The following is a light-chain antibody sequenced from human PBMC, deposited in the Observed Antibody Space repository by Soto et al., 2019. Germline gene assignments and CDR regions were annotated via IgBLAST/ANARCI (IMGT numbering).Light chain of an antibody. CDR2: LNN. J-gene: IGLJ2*01. Sequence: QSVLTQPPSVSGAPGQRVTISCTGSSSNIGAGYDVHWYQQLPGTAPKLLIYLNNNRPSGVPDRFSGSKSGTSASLAITGLQAEDEGDYYCQSYDSSLSRSVFGGGTKVTVL. CDR1: SSNIGAGYD. CDR3: QSYDSSLSRSV. V-gene: IGLV1-40*01.